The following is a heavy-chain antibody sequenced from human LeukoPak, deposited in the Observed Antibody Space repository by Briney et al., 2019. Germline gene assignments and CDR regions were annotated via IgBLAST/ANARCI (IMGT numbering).Heavy chain of an antibody. CDR2: IKEDGSEK. Sequence: GGSLRLSCAASGFTFSNYWMNWVRQAPGKGLEWVANIKEDGSEKYYEDSVKGRFTTSRDNAKNSLYLQMNSLRAEDTAVYYCARVVGWYRLDYWGQGTLVTVSS. V-gene: IGHV3-7*05. J-gene: IGHJ4*02. D-gene: IGHD6-19*01. CDR1: GFTFSNYW. CDR3: ARVVGWYRLDY.